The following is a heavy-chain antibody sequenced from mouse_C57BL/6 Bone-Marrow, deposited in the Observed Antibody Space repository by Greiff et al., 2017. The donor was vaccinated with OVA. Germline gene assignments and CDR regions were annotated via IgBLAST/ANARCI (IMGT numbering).Heavy chain of an antibody. J-gene: IGHJ3*01. D-gene: IGHD1-1*01. CDR1: GFSLTSYA. CDR3: ARRGLLLGWFAY. Sequence: VKVVESGPGLVAPSQSLSITCTVSGFSLTSYAISWVRQPPGKGLEWLGVIWTGGGTNYNSALKSRLSISKDNSKSQVFLKMNSLQTDDTARDYCARRGLLLGWFAYWGQGTLVTVSA. CDR2: IWTGGGT. V-gene: IGHV2-9-1*01.